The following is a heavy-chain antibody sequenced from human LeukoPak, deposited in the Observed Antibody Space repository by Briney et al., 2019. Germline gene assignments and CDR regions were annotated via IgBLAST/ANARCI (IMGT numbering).Heavy chain of an antibody. V-gene: IGHV4-34*01. J-gene: IGHJ3*02. Sequence: SRTLSLTCAVYGGFFGGYYWTWIRPSPGKGLEWIGEINHSGWTNYNPSLESRVTISLDASRTQFSLKMNSLTAADTAVYFCARSLLWPTGASESWGQGTTVTVSS. D-gene: IGHD2-8*02. CDR3: ARSLLWPTGASES. CDR2: INHSGWT. CDR1: GGFFGGYY.